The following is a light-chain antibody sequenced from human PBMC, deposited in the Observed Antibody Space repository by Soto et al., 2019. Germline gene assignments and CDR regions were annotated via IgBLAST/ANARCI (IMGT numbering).Light chain of an antibody. CDR1: QTVSNN. Sequence: ERVMTQFPATLSVSPGAKATLSCRASQTVSNNLAWYQQQPGQAPRLLIYFASTRATGVPARFSGSGSGTEFTLTISNLRSEDSAVYYCQHYNEWPITFGVGTKLETK. CDR3: QHYNEWPIT. V-gene: IGKV3-15*01. J-gene: IGKJ4*01. CDR2: FAS.